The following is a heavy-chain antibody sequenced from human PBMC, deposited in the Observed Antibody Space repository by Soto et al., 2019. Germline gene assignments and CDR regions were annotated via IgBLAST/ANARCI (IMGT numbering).Heavy chain of an antibody. V-gene: IGHV4-31*03. CDR2: IYYSGST. J-gene: IGHJ4*02. Sequence: SETLSLTCTVSGGSISSGGYYWSWIRQHPGKGLEWIGYIYYSGSTYYNPSLKSRVTISVDTSKNQFSLKLSSVTAADTAVYYCGRGGYSGYDTAGEVDYWGQGTLVTVSS. CDR3: GRGGYSGYDTAGEVDY. CDR1: GGSISSGGYY. D-gene: IGHD5-12*01.